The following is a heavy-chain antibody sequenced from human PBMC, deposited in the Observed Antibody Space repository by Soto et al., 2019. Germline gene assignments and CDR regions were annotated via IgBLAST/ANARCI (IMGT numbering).Heavy chain of an antibody. V-gene: IGHV3-23*01. D-gene: IGHD1-26*01. CDR3: AKASYSGSYLNWFDP. J-gene: IGHJ5*02. Sequence: VGSLRLSCAASGFTFSSYAMSWVRQAPGKGLEWVSAISGSGGSTYYADSVKGRFTISRDNSKNTLYLQMNSLRAEDTAVYYCAKASYSGSYLNWFDPWGQGTLVTVSS. CDR2: ISGSGGST. CDR1: GFTFSSYA.